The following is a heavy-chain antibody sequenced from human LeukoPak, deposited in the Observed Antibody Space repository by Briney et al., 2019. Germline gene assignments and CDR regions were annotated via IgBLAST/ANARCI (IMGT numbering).Heavy chain of an antibody. V-gene: IGHV3-30*02. CDR3: AKRRYDSSGHFDS. D-gene: IGHD3-22*01. Sequence: GGSLRLSCAASGFTFSSYGMHWVRQAPGKGLEWVAFIRYDGSNKYYADSVKGRFTISRDNSKNTLYMRMSSLRAEDTALYYCAKRRYDSSGHFDSWGQGTLVTVSS. CDR1: GFTFSSYG. J-gene: IGHJ4*02. CDR2: IRYDGSNK.